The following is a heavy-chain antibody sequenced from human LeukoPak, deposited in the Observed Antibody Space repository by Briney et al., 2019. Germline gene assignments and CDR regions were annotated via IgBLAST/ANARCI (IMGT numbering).Heavy chain of an antibody. CDR1: GFTFSSHT. CDR3: AKDPLEQLSTIYFQN. J-gene: IGHJ1*01. D-gene: IGHD6-6*01. Sequence: GGSLRLSCAASGFTFSSHTMSWVRQAPGKGLEWVSAIGGSGDSTYYADSVKGRFTISRDNSQNTLYLQMNSLRAEDTAVYYCAKDPLEQLSTIYFQNWGQGTLVTVSS. V-gene: IGHV3-23*01. CDR2: IGGSGDST.